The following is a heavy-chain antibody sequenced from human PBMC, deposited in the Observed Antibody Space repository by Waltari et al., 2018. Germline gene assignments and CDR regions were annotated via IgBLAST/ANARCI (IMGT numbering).Heavy chain of an antibody. CDR3: ARDQAGWNFDY. V-gene: IGHV3-21*01. D-gene: IGHD2-15*01. J-gene: IGHJ4*02. CDR1: GFTFSSYS. Sequence: EVQLVESGGGLVKPGGSLRLSCAASGFTFSSYSMNWVRQAPGKGLEWVSSISSSSSYLYYPDSVKGRFTISRDNAKNSLYLQMNILRAEDTAVYYCARDQAGWNFDYWGQGTLVTVSS. CDR2: ISSSSSYL.